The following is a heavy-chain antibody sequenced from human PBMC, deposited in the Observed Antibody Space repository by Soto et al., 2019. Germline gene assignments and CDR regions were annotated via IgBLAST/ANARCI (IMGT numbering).Heavy chain of an antibody. J-gene: IGHJ6*02. D-gene: IGHD2-15*01. Sequence: PGGSLRLSCAASGFTFSSYAMSWVRQAPGKGLEWVSAISGSGGSTYYADSVKGRFTISRDNSKNTLYLQMNSLRAEDTAVYYCAKEGYWSGGSGFYYYYGMDVWGQGTTVTVSS. CDR2: ISGSGGST. V-gene: IGHV3-23*01. CDR1: GFTFSSYA. CDR3: AKEGYWSGGSGFYYYYGMDV.